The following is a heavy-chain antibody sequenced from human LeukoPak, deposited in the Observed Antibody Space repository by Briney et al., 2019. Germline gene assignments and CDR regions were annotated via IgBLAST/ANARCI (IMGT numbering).Heavy chain of an antibody. V-gene: IGHV3-53*01. CDR2: IYGGGST. CDR3: ARVQRSSNWFDP. CDR1: GFTVNNNY. D-gene: IGHD5-24*01. J-gene: IGHJ5*02. Sequence: PGGSLRLSCAASGFTVNNNYVSWVRQAPGKGLEWVSVIYGGGSTYYADSVKGRFTISRDNSKNTVYLQMNSLRAEDAAVYYCARVQRSSNWFDPWGQGTQVTVSS.